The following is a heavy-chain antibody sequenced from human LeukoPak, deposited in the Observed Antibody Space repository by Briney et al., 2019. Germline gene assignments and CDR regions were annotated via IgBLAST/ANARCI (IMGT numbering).Heavy chain of an antibody. D-gene: IGHD4-17*01. Sequence: GGSLRLSCAASGFTFSSYAMSWVRQAPGKGLEWVSAISGSGDSTDYADSAKGRFTISRDNSKNTLYLQMNSLRAEDTAVYYCAKDRYGDYSLDYWGQGTLVTVSS. CDR1: GFTFSSYA. V-gene: IGHV3-23*01. CDR2: ISGSGDST. CDR3: AKDRYGDYSLDY. J-gene: IGHJ4*02.